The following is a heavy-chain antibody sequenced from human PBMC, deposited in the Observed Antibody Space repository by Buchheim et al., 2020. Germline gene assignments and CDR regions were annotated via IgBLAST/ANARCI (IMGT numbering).Heavy chain of an antibody. J-gene: IGHJ4*02. CDR2: ISGSGDRT. Sequence: QLLESGGGLVQPGGSLRLSCIVSGFSFSTYAIYWVRQAPGKGLEWVSVISGSGDRTYYPDSVKGRFTVSRDNSKNTLYLQMNSLRAEDTAVYYCAREAKKVVVITNFDYWGQGTL. D-gene: IGHD3-22*01. CDR3: AREAKKVVVITNFDY. V-gene: IGHV3-23*01. CDR1: GFSFSTYA.